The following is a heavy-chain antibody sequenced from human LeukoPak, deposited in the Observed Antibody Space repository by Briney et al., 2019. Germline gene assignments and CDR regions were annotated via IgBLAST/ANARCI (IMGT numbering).Heavy chain of an antibody. Sequence: GGSLRLSCTASGFTVSSNYMNWVRQGPGKGLEWVSVLYSGGSTYYADSVKGRFTISRDNSKNTLYLQMNSLRAEDTAVYYCAGATVTTPWFDPWGQGTLVTVSS. J-gene: IGHJ5*02. V-gene: IGHV3-53*01. D-gene: IGHD4-17*01. CDR1: GFTVSSNY. CDR2: LYSGGST. CDR3: AGATVTTPWFDP.